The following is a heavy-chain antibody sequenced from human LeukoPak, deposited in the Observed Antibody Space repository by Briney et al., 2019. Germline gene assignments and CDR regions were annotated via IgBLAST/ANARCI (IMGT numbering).Heavy chain of an antibody. CDR3: AKTARTGTTTRHRYNWFDP. D-gene: IGHD1-7*01. Sequence: GGSLRLSCAASGFTFSSYGMHWVRQAPGKGLEWVAVISCDGSNKYYADSVKGRFTISRDNSKNTLYLQMNSLRAEDTAVYYCAKTARTGTTTRHRYNWFDPWGQGTLVTVSS. J-gene: IGHJ5*02. V-gene: IGHV3-30*18. CDR2: ISCDGSNK. CDR1: GFTFSSYG.